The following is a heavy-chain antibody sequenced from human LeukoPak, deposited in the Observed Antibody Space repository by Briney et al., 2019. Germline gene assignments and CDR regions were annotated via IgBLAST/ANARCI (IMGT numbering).Heavy chain of an antibody. V-gene: IGHV3-21*01. CDR1: GFTFSSYS. D-gene: IGHD2-2*01. J-gene: IGHJ4*02. Sequence: GGSLRLSCAASGFTFSSYSMNWVRQAPGKGLEWVSSISSSSSYIYYADSVKGRFTISRDNAKNSLYLQMNSLRAEDTAVYYCARAEDIAVVPAAEYYFDYWGQGTLVTVSS. CDR3: ARAEDIAVVPAAEYYFDY. CDR2: ISSSSSYI.